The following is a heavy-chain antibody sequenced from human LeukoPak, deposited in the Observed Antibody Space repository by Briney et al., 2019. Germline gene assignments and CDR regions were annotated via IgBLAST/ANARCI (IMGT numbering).Heavy chain of an antibody. D-gene: IGHD2-21*02. V-gene: IGHV3-23*01. Sequence: GGSLRLSCAASGFTFSNYAMSWVRQAPGKGLEWVSGITNSGGGTFYADSVKGRFTISRDNSKNTLYLQMNNLRAEDTAIYYCAKKGAVTATGYFDYWGQGTLVTDSS. CDR3: AKKGAVTATGYFDY. J-gene: IGHJ4*02. CDR1: GFTFSNYA. CDR2: ITNSGGGT.